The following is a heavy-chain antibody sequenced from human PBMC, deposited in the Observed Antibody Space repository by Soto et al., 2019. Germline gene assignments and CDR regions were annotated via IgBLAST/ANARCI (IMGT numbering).Heavy chain of an antibody. CDR3: ARVGLYCTYANCRGDAYDV. V-gene: IGHV3-7*04. CDR1: GFTFRTYW. J-gene: IGHJ3*01. CDR2: IKQDGSEK. Sequence: EVQLVGSGGGLVQPGGSLRLSCVASGFTFRTYWMTWVRQAPGKGLEWVANIKQDGSEKNYVDSVRGRFAISRDNAKDSLYLQMNSLRVEDTAVYYCARVGLYCTYANCRGDAYDVWDQGTMVTVSS. D-gene: IGHD2-8*01.